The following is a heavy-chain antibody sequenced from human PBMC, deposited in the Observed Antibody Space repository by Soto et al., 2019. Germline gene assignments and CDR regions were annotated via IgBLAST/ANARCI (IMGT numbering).Heavy chain of an antibody. CDR2: IYHSGST. CDR1: GGSMSSGGYS. Sequence: SETLSLTCAVSGGSMSSGGYSWSWIRQPPGKGLEWIGYIYHSGSTYYNPSLKSRVTISVDRSKNQFSLKLGSVTAADTAVYYCARVSRIAAAGPRGYYFDYWGQGTLVTVSS. V-gene: IGHV4-30-2*01. CDR3: ARVSRIAAAGPRGYYFDY. D-gene: IGHD6-13*01. J-gene: IGHJ4*02.